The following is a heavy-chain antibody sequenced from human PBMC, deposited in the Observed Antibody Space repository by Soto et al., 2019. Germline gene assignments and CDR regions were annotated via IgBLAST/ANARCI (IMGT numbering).Heavy chain of an antibody. CDR3: ARDRGVAARFYYYTMDV. Sequence: GGSLRLSCAASGFTFSSYGMHWVRQAPGKGLEWVAVISYDGSNKYYADSVKGRFTISRDNSRNTAYLQMNSLRAEDTAVYYCARDRGVAARFYYYTMDVWGQGTTVTVSS. V-gene: IGHV3-30*03. D-gene: IGHD6-6*01. J-gene: IGHJ6*02. CDR1: GFTFSSYG. CDR2: ISYDGSNK.